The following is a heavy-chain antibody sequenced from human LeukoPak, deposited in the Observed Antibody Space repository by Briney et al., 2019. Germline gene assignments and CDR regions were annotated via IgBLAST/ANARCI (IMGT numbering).Heavy chain of an antibody. V-gene: IGHV4-34*01. CDR2: INHSGST. D-gene: IGHD1-1*01. Sequence: SETLSLTCAAYGGSLGGYSWSWIRQPPGKGLEWIGEINHSGSTNYNPSLKSRVTISVDTSKNQFSLKLSSVTAADTAVYYCAKWGIGNNWDIDDHWGQGTLVTVSS. CDR1: GGSLGGYS. CDR3: AKWGIGNNWDIDDH. J-gene: IGHJ4*02.